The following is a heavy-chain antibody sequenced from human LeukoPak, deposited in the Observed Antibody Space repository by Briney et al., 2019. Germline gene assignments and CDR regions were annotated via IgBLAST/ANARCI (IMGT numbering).Heavy chain of an antibody. CDR3: AKGDKSITMVRGVIRHYYYYMDV. J-gene: IGHJ6*03. CDR1: GFTFSSYA. Sequence: GGSLRLSCAASGFTFSSYAMSWVRQAPGKGLEWVSAISGSGGSTYYADSVKGRFTISRDNSKNTLYLQMNSLRAEDTAVYYCAKGDKSITMVRGVIRHYYYYMDVWGKGTTVTVS. CDR2: ISGSGGST. V-gene: IGHV3-23*01. D-gene: IGHD3-10*01.